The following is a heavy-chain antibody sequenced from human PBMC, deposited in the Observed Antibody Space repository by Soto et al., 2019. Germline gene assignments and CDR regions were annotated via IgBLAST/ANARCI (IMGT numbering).Heavy chain of an antibody. CDR3: ARHSRVRGYSGYDSSPFDY. D-gene: IGHD5-12*01. CDR2: IYPGDSDT. J-gene: IGHJ4*02. CDR1: GYSFTSYW. Sequence: GESLKISCKGSGYSFTSYWIGWVRQMPGKGLEWMGIIYPGDSDTRYSPSFQGQVTISADKSISTAYLQWSSLKASDTAMYYCARHSRVRGYSGYDSSPFDYWGQGTLVTVSS. V-gene: IGHV5-51*01.